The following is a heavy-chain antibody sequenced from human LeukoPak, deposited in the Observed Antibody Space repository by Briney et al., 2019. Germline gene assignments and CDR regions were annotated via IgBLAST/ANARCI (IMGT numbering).Heavy chain of an antibody. CDR2: ISSSGSTI. CDR1: GFTFSDYY. V-gene: IGHV3-11*01. CDR3: ASSYSSSWYFNWFDP. J-gene: IGHJ5*02. D-gene: IGHD6-13*01. Sequence: GGSLRLSCAASGFTFSDYYMSWIRQAPGKGLEWVSYISSSGSTIYYADSVKGRFTISRDNAKNSLYLQMNSLRAEGTAVYYCASSYSSSWYFNWFDPWGQGTLVTVSS.